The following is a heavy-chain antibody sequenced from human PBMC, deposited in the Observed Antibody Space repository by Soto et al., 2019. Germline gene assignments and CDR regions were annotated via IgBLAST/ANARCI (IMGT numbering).Heavy chain of an antibody. V-gene: IGHV1-46*03. CDR3: ARDIVVVTAARSGFDY. J-gene: IGHJ4*02. Sequence: ASVKVSCKASGYTLTSYYMHWVRQAPGQGLEWMGIINPSGGSTSYAQKFQGRVTMTRDTSTSTVYMELSSLRSEDTAVYYCARDIVVVTAARSGFDYWGQGTLVTVSS. D-gene: IGHD2-21*02. CDR2: INPSGGST. CDR1: GYTLTSYY.